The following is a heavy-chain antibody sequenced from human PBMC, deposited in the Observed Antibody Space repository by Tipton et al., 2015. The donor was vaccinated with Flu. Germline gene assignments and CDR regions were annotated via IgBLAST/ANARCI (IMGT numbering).Heavy chain of an antibody. CDR1: GFTFSSYA. Sequence: SLRLSCAASGFTFSSYAMHWVRQAPGKGLEWVAVISYDGSNKYYADSVKGRFTISRDNSKNTLYLQMNSLRAEDTAGYYCAREDGNYDILTGEAFVIWGPGTMVTLSS. CDR2: ISYDGSNK. D-gene: IGHD3-9*01. V-gene: IGHV3-30-3*01. J-gene: IGHJ3*02. CDR3: AREDGNYDILTGEAFVI.